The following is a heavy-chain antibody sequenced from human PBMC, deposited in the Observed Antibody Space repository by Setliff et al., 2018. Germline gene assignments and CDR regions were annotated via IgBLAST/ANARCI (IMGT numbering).Heavy chain of an antibody. CDR3: ARTTGYRLEGDFDY. CDR2: IHDSGNPT. D-gene: IGHD3-16*01. V-gene: IGHV3-11*01. J-gene: IGHJ4*02. CDR1: GFTFSNYY. Sequence: PGGSLRLSCAASGFTFSNYYMTWIRQAPGKGLEWISYIHDSGNPTYYADSVKGRFTVSRDNAKNSLYLQTTSLRAEDTAIYYCARTTGYRLEGDFDYWGQGTLVTVSS.